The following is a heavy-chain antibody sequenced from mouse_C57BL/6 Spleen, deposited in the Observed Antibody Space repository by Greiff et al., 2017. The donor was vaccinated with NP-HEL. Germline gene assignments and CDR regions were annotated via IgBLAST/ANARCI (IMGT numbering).Heavy chain of an antibody. Sequence: DVMLVESGGGLVQPGGSLKLSCAASGFTFSDYYMYWVRQTPEKRLEWVAYISNGGGSTYYPDTVKGRFTISRDNAKNTLYLQMSRLKSEDTAMYYCARRSSFSYFDYWGQGTTLTVSS. D-gene: IGHD1-1*01. J-gene: IGHJ2*01. CDR2: ISNGGGST. CDR3: ARRSSFSYFDY. CDR1: GFTFSDYY. V-gene: IGHV5-12*01.